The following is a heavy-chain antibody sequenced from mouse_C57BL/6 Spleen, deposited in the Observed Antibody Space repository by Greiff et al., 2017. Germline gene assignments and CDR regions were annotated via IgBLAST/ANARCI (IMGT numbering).Heavy chain of an antibody. Sequence: DVMLVESGGDLVKPGGSLKLSCAASGFTFSSYGMSWVRQTPDKRLELVATISSGGSYTYYPDSVKGRFTISRDNAKNTLYLQMSSLKSEDTAMYYCARSYGNYPWFAYWGQGTLVTVSA. CDR1: GFTFSSYG. J-gene: IGHJ3*01. V-gene: IGHV5-6*02. CDR3: ARSYGNYPWFAY. D-gene: IGHD2-1*01. CDR2: ISSGGSYT.